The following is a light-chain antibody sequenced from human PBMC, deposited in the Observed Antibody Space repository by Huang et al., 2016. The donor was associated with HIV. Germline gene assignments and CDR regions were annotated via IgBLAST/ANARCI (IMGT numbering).Light chain of an antibody. J-gene: IGKJ4*01. Sequence: IQLTQSPSSLSASVGDRVTITCLASQGISSYLAWYQQNPEKAPKLLIYAASTLQSGVPSRFSGSGSGTDFTLTISSLQPEDFATYYCQQLNSSPLTFGGGTKVEIK. CDR3: QQLNSSPLT. V-gene: IGKV1-9*01. CDR2: AAS. CDR1: QGISSY.